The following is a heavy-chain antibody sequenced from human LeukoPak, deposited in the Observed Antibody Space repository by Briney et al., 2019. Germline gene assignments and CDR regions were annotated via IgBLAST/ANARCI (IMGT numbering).Heavy chain of an antibody. Sequence: SGTLPLTCTVSGGSISSGNWWSWVRQPPGKGLEWIGEIYHVGSTNYNPSLKSRVTISVDKSKNQFSLKLNSVTAADTAVYYCARQRGSRLGDLSWSDYWGQGTLVTVSS. CDR2: IYHVGST. CDR3: ARQRGSRLGDLSWSDY. J-gene: IGHJ4*02. V-gene: IGHV4-4*02. CDR1: GGSISSGNW. D-gene: IGHD3-16*02.